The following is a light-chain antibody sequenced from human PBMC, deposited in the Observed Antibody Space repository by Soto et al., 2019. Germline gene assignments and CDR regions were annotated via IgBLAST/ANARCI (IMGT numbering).Light chain of an antibody. J-gene: IGLJ1*01. V-gene: IGLV2-23*01. Sequence: SALNQPAAVSGSTGQSITISCTGTSSDVGSYNLVSWYQQHPGKAPKLMIYEGSKRPSGVSNRFSGSKSGNTASLTISGLQAEDEADYYCCSYAGSSTYVFGTGTKVTVL. CDR2: EGS. CDR3: CSYAGSSTYV. CDR1: SSDVGSYNL.